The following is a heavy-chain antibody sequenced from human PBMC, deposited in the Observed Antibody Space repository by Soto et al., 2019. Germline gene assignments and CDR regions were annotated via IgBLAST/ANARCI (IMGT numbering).Heavy chain of an antibody. J-gene: IGHJ4*02. CDR1: GGSFSGYY. Sequence: QMQLQQWGAGLLKPSETLSLTCAVYGGSFSGYYWSWIRQPPGKGLEWIGEINHSGSTNYNPSLKSRVTISVDTSKNQFSLKLSSVTAADTAVYYCARSAGLGYCSGGSCYYDYWGQGTLVTVSS. CDR3: ARSAGLGYCSGGSCYYDY. V-gene: IGHV4-34*01. CDR2: INHSGST. D-gene: IGHD2-15*01.